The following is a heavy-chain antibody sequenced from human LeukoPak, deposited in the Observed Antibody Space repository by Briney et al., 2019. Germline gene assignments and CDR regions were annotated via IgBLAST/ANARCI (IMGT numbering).Heavy chain of an antibody. Sequence: GASVKVSCKASGYTFTGYYMHWVRQAPGQGLEWMGWINPNSGGTNYAQKFQGRVTMTRDTSISTAYMERSRLRADDTAVYDCARDLGSGYDYFDYWGQGTLVTVSS. D-gene: IGHD5-12*01. CDR1: GYTFTGYY. CDR3: ARDLGSGYDYFDY. J-gene: IGHJ4*02. V-gene: IGHV1-2*02. CDR2: INPNSGGT.